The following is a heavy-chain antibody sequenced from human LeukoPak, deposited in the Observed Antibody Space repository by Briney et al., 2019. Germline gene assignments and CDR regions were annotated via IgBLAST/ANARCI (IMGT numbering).Heavy chain of an antibody. CDR1: GFTFSSYG. CDR2: ISYDGGNK. CDR3: AKGSGLLRFLDY. V-gene: IGHV3-30*18. D-gene: IGHD3-3*01. J-gene: IGHJ4*02. Sequence: GGSLRLSCAASGFTFSSYGIHWVRQAPGKGLEWVAVISYDGGNKYYADSVKGRFTISRDNSKNTLYLQMNSLRAEDTAVYYCAKGSGLLRFLDYWGQGTLVTVSS.